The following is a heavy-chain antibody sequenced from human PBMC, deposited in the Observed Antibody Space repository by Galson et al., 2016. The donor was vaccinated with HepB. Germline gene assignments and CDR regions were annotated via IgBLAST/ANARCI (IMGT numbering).Heavy chain of an antibody. CDR1: GYTFTSYT. V-gene: IGHV1-3*01. CDR2: INAGTGNT. CDR3: ARDLGHNILTGY. Sequence: SVKVSCKASGYTFTSYTIRWVRQAPGQGLEWMGWINAGTGNTKYSQNFQGRVTITRDTSASTAYMELSSLRSEDTAVYYCARDLGHNILTGYWGKGTLVTVSS. D-gene: IGHD3-9*01. J-gene: IGHJ4*02.